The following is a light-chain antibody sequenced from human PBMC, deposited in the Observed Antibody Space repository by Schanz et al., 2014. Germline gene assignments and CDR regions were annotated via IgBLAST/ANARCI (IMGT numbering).Light chain of an antibody. Sequence: DIVLTQSPGTLSLSPGDGGTLSCRASQSIGSPFLAWYQQKPSQAPRLLIHGTSRRAAGIPERFSGSGSGTDFTLTISRLEPEDSAIYYCQQYASSVSYTFGQGTKVEIK. CDR2: GTS. CDR1: QSIGSPF. CDR3: QQYASSVSYT. V-gene: IGKV3-20*01. J-gene: IGKJ2*01.